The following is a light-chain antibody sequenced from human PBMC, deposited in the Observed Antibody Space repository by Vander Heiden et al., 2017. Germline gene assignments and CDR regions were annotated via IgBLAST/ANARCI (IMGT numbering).Light chain of an antibody. Sequence: ELVLTQSPATLSLSPGERATLSCRASQSVSSYLAWYQQKPGQAPRLLIYDASNRATGIPARFSGSGSGTDFTLTISSLEPEDFAVYYCQQRSNWPPGLGQGTRLEIK. CDR1: QSVSSY. CDR3: QQRSNWPPG. V-gene: IGKV3-11*01. CDR2: DAS. J-gene: IGKJ5*01.